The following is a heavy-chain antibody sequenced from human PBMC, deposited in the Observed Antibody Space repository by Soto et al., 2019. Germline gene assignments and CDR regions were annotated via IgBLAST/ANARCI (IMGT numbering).Heavy chain of an antibody. CDR3: ARVRDSEMATGGD. V-gene: IGHV3-21*01. D-gene: IGHD5-12*01. Sequence: EVQLVESGGGLVKPGGSLRLSCAASGFTFSSYSMIWVRQAPGKGLEWVSSISSSSSYIYYADSVKGRFTISRDNAKNSLYLQMNSLRAEDTAVYYCARVRDSEMATGGDWGQGTLVTVSS. CDR1: GFTFSSYS. J-gene: IGHJ4*02. CDR2: ISSSSSYI.